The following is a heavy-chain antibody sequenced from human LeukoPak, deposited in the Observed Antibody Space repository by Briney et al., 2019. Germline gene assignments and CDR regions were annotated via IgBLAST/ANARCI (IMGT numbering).Heavy chain of an antibody. CDR2: ISTYNGNT. CDR1: GYTFTKYG. J-gene: IGHJ4*02. V-gene: IGHV1-18*01. D-gene: IGHD3-10*01. CDR3: ARDITMVRGAPFDY. Sequence: GASVKVSCKASGYTFTKYGITWVRQAPGQGLEWMGWISTYNGNTNYAQKLQGRVTMTTDTSTSTAYMELRSLRSDDTAVYYCARDITMVRGAPFDYWGQGTLVTVSS.